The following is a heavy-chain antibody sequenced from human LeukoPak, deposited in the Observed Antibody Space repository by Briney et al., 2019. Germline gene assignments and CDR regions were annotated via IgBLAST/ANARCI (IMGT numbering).Heavy chain of an antibody. J-gene: IGHJ4*02. CDR3: AKGKDSSGYYPYYFDY. CDR1: GFTFSSYA. Sequence: GGSLRLSCAASGFTFSSYAMSWVRQAPGKGLEWVSAIRGSGGTTYYADSVEGRFTISRNNYKNTLYLQMNSLRAEDTAVYYCAKGKDSSGYYPYYFDYWGQGTLVTVSS. V-gene: IGHV3-23*01. CDR2: IRGSGGTT. D-gene: IGHD3-22*01.